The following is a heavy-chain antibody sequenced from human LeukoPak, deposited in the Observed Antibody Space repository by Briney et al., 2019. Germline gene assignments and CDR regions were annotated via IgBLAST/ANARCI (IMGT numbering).Heavy chain of an antibody. D-gene: IGHD3-10*01. Sequence: GGSLRLSCAASGFTFSDYYMTWIRQAPGKGLEWVSYISSSGGITYYADSVKGRFTISRDNAKNSLYLEMNILRGDDTAVYFCARTGGAGSPSDTWGQGTLVTVSS. V-gene: IGHV3-11*01. CDR1: GFTFSDYY. CDR2: ISSSGGIT. J-gene: IGHJ5*02. CDR3: ARTGGAGSPSDT.